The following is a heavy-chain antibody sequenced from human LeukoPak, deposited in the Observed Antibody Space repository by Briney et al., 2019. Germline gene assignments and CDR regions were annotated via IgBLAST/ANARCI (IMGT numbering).Heavy chain of an antibody. J-gene: IGHJ3*02. CDR1: GYTFTGYY. CDR2: INPNSGGT. CDR3: ARVRAYSYAFDI. D-gene: IGHD5-18*01. V-gene: IGHV1-2*02. Sequence: ASVKVSCKASGYTFTGYYMHWVRQAPGQGLEWMGWINPNSGGTNYAQKFQGRVTMTRDTSISTAYMELSRLRSDDTAVYYCARVRAYSYAFDIWGQGTMVTVSS.